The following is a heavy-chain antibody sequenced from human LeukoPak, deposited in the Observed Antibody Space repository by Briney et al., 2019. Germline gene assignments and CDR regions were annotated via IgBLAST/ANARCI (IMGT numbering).Heavy chain of an antibody. CDR3: AKDLKVDTAMVSAEYFQH. D-gene: IGHD5-18*01. CDR1: GFTFSSYA. V-gene: IGHV3-23*01. CDR2: ISGSGGST. Sequence: GGSLGLSCAASGFTFSSYAMSWVRQAPGKGLEWFSAISGSGGSTYYADSVKGRFTISRDNSKNTLYLQMNSLRAEDTAVYYSAKDLKVDTAMVSAEYFQHWGQGTLVTVSS. J-gene: IGHJ1*01.